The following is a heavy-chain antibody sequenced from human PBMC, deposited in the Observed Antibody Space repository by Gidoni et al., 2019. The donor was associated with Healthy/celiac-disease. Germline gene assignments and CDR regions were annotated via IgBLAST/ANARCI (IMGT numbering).Heavy chain of an antibody. J-gene: IGHJ4*02. CDR3: ARDLPQYSSSWSYFDY. CDR2: IYHSGST. Sequence: QVQLQESGPGLVKPSETLSLTCAVSGYSISSGYYWGWIRQPPGKGLEWIGSIYHSGSTYYNPSLKSRVTISVDTSKNQFSLKLSSVTAADTAVYYCARDLPQYSSSWSYFDYWGQGTLVTVSS. CDR1: GYSISSGYY. D-gene: IGHD6-13*01. V-gene: IGHV4-38-2*02.